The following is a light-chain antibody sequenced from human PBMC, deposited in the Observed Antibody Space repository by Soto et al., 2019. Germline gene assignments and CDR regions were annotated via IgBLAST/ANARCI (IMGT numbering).Light chain of an antibody. CDR1: QSVGSN. J-gene: IGKJ5*01. CDR2: DTS. Sequence: EIVMTQSPATLSVSPGERATLSCRASQSVGSNLAWYQQKPGQAPRLLIYDTSSRATGIPDRFSGSGSGTDFTLTISRLEPEDFAVFFCQQYGTSEIIFGQGTRLEIK. CDR3: QQYGTSEII. V-gene: IGKV3-20*01.